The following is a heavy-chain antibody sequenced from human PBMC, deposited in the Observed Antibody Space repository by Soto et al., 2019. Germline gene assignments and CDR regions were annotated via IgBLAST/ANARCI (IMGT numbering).Heavy chain of an antibody. CDR2: IYYCGST. CDR3: ARSENARHYFDY. Sequence: SETLSLTCTVSGGSISSGGYYWSWIRQHPGKGLEWIGYIYYCGSTYYNPSLKSRVTISVDPSKNQFSLKLISVIAADTAVYYCARSENARHYFDYWGQGTLVTVSS. V-gene: IGHV4-31*03. D-gene: IGHD6-6*01. J-gene: IGHJ4*02. CDR1: GGSISSGGYY.